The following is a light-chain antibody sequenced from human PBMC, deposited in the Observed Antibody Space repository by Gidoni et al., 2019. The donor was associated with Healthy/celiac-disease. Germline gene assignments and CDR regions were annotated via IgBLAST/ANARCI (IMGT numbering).Light chain of an antibody. V-gene: IGLV2-14*01. Sequence: QSALTQPASVSGSPGQSITISCTGTSSDVGGYNYVSWYQQHPGKAPKLMIYEVSNRPSRVSNRFSGSKSGNTASLTISGLQAEDEADYYCSSYTSSSTQVFGTGTKVTVL. CDR3: SSYTSSSTQV. CDR1: SSDVGGYNY. CDR2: EVS. J-gene: IGLJ1*01.